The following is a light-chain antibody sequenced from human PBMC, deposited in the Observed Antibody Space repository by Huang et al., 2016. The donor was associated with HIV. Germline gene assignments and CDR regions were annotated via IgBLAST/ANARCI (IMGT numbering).Light chain of an antibody. V-gene: IGKV3-15*01. CDR1: QSISNN. J-gene: IGKJ2*01. Sequence: EIVMTQSPGTMSVSPGERATLSCRASQSISNNLAWYQLRPGQAPSLLIFGASTVATGIPARFSGSASGTVFTLTIISLQGEDSAVYHCQQYNNWPFTFGQGTKLEIK. CDR2: GAS. CDR3: QQYNNWPFT.